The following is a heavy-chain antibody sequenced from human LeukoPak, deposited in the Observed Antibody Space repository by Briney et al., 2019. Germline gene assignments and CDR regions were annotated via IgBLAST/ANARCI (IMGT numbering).Heavy chain of an antibody. CDR3: ARLSSSWSPTSSY. CDR2: ISYDGSNK. D-gene: IGHD6-13*01. J-gene: IGHJ4*02. Sequence: GRSLRLSCAASGFTFSSYAMHWVRQAPGKGLEWVAAISYDGSNKYYADSVKGRFTISRDNSKNTLYLQMNSLRAEDTAVYYCARLSSSWSPTSSYWGQGTLVTVSS. V-gene: IGHV3-30-3*01. CDR1: GFTFSSYA.